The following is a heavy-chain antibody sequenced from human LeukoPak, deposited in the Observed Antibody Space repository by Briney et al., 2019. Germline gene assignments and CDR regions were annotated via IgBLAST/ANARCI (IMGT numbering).Heavy chain of an antibody. J-gene: IGHJ3*02. CDR2: INHSGST. V-gene: IGHV4-34*01. CDR3: ARGDTMIGADAFDI. Sequence: SETLSLTCAVYGGSFSGYYWSWIRQPPGKGLEWIGEINHSGSTNYNPSLKSRVTISVDTSKNQFSLKLSSVTAADTAVYYCARGDTMIGADAFDIWGQGTMVTVSS. CDR1: GGSFSGYY. D-gene: IGHD3-22*01.